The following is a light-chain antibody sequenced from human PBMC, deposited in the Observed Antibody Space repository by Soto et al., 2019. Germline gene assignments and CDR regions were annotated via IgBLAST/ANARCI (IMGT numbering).Light chain of an antibody. CDR2: GSS. CDR3: QQYVSSPPYT. J-gene: IGKJ2*01. CDR1: QSVSGNY. Sequence: EIVLTQSPGTLSLSPGERATLSSRASQSVSGNYLAWYQQKPGQSPRLLIYGSSDRATGIPDRFSGSGSGTAFTLTITRVEPEDFAVYYCQQYVSSPPYTFGQGTKLEIK. V-gene: IGKV3-20*01.